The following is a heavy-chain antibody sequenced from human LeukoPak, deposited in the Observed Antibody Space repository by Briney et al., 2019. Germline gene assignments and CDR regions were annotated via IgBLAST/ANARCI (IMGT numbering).Heavy chain of an antibody. Sequence: GGSLRLSCAASGFTVSSNYMSWVRQAPGKGLEWVSVIYSGGSTYYADSVKGRFTISRDNSKNTLYLQMNSLRAEDTAVYYCARVVPAAHFDYWGQGTLVTVSS. CDR3: ARVVPAAHFDY. CDR2: IYSGGST. CDR1: GFTVSSNY. V-gene: IGHV3-53*01. D-gene: IGHD2-2*01. J-gene: IGHJ4*02.